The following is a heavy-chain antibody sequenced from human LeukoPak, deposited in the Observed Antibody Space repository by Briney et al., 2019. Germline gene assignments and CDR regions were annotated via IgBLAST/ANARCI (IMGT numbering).Heavy chain of an antibody. CDR1: GGSFSGYY. Sequence: SETLSLTCAVYGGSFSGYYWSWIRQPPGKGLEWIGEINHSGSTNYNPSLKSRVTISVETSKNQFSLKLSSVTAADTAVYYCASRYCTNGVCYYGFDYWGQGTLVTVSS. CDR2: INHSGST. V-gene: IGHV4-34*01. CDR3: ASRYCTNGVCYYGFDY. J-gene: IGHJ4*02. D-gene: IGHD2-8*01.